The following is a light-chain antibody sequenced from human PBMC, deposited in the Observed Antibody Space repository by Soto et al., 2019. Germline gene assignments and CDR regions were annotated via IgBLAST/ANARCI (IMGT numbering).Light chain of an antibody. J-gene: IGKJ3*01. CDR1: QRVSSY. Sequence: EIVLTQSPATLSLSPGQRATLSCSASQRVSSYLAWYQQKPGQPPRLLIYDASNRATGIPARFSGSGSGTDFTLTISSLEPEDFAVYYCQQRSNWPPTFGPGTKVDIK. CDR2: DAS. CDR3: QQRSNWPPT. V-gene: IGKV3-11*01.